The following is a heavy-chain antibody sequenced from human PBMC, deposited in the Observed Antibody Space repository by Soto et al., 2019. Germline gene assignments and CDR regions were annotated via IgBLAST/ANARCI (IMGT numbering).Heavy chain of an antibody. CDR3: ARLATRYYFDY. J-gene: IGHJ4*02. V-gene: IGHV4-39*07. Sequence: SETLSLTCTVSGGSISSSNYYWGWIRQPPGKGLEWIGSIFYSGYTYYNPSLKSRVTISVDTSKNQFSLKMSSVTAADTAVYYCARLATRYYFDYWGQGTLVTVSS. D-gene: IGHD1-1*01. CDR1: GGSISSSNYY. CDR2: IFYSGYT.